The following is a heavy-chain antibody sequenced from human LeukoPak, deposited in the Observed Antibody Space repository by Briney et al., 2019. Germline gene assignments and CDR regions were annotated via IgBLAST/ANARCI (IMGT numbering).Heavy chain of an antibody. J-gene: IGHJ3*02. CDR1: GFTFSRYW. CDR2: IKTDGSST. D-gene: IGHD3-22*01. V-gene: IGHV3-74*01. Sequence: LTGGSLRLSCAASGFTFSRYWMHWVRQAPGKGLVWVSRIKTDGSSTNYADSVKGRFTISRDNAKNTLYLQMNSLRAEDTAVYYCAREIYDSEAFDIWDQGTMVTVSS. CDR3: AREIYDSEAFDI.